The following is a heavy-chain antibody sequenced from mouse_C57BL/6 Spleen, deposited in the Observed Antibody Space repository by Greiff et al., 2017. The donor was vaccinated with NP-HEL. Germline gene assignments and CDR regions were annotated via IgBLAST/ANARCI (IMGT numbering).Heavy chain of an antibody. CDR1: GFSFNTYA. V-gene: IGHV10-1*01. J-gene: IGHJ4*01. Sequence: GGGLVQPKGSLTLSCAASGFSFNTYAMNWVRQAPGKGLEWVARIRSKSNNYATYYADSVKDRFTISRDDSESMLYLQMNNLKTEDTAMYYCVRHGDYEDAMDYWGQGTSVTVSS. D-gene: IGHD2-4*01. CDR2: IRSKSNNYAT. CDR3: VRHGDYEDAMDY.